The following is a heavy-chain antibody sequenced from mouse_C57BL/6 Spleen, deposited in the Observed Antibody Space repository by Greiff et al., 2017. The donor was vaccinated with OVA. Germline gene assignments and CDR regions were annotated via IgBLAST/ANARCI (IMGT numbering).Heavy chain of an antibody. CDR1: GYTFTSYW. V-gene: IGHV1-7*01. CDR2: INPSSGYT. CDR3: ASLTTVVARKAMDY. D-gene: IGHD1-1*01. J-gene: IGHJ4*01. Sequence: QVQLQQSGAELAKPGASVKLSCKASGYTFTSYWMHWVKQRPGQGLEWIGFINPSSGYTKYNQKLQDKATLTADKSYSTASRQLNSLTYEHSSVYDCASLTTVVARKAMDYWGQGTSVTVSS.